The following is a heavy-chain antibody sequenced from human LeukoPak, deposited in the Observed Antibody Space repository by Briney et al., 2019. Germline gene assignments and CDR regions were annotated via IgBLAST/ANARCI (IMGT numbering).Heavy chain of an antibody. D-gene: IGHD6-6*01. Sequence: KTSETLSLTCTVSGGSISSYYWSWIRQPPGKGLEWIGYIYYSGSTNYNPSLKSRVTISVDTSKNQFSLKLSSVTAADTAAYYCARSGSSSQYYYYYMDVWGKGTTVTVSS. CDR1: GGSISSYY. CDR3: ARSGSSSQYYYYYMDV. CDR2: IYYSGST. J-gene: IGHJ6*03. V-gene: IGHV4-59*01.